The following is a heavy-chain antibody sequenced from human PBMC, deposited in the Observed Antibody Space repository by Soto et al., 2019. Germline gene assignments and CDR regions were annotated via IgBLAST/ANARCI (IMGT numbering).Heavy chain of an antibody. Sequence: QAQVVQSGAEVRKPGSSVKLSCKASEGTFNSYAIAWVRQAPGQGLEWMGGIIPYYNTLNYAQKFQDRDTITADDSTNTVYMELSSLRSDDTAVYFCASGASRWYPYGFDSWAQGTLVTVSS. CDR1: EGTFNSYA. CDR3: ASGASRWYPYGFDS. V-gene: IGHV1-69*01. CDR2: IIPYYNTL. D-gene: IGHD6-13*01. J-gene: IGHJ5*01.